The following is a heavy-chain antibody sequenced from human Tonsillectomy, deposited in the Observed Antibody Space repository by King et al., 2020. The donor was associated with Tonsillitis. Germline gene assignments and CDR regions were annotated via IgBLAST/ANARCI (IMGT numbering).Heavy chain of an antibody. D-gene: IGHD3-9*01. CDR2: ISYDGSNK. CDR1: GFTFSSYA. V-gene: IGHV3-30*04. Sequence: VQLVESGGGVVQPGRSLRLSCAASGFTFSSYAMHWVRQAPGKGLEWVAVISYDGSNKYYIDSVKGRFTISRDNSKNTLYLQMNSLRGGDTAVYYCARVSLQKVDLYFFDHWGQEALLPLSS. CDR3: ARVSLQKVDLYFFDH. J-gene: IGHJ4*02.